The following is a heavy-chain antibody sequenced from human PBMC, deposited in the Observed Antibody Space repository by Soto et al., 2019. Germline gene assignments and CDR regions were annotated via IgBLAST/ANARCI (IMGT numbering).Heavy chain of an antibody. CDR2: IYYSGSA. D-gene: IGHD4-17*01. V-gene: IGHV4-39*01. J-gene: IGHJ6*02. CDR3: ARHGVDYGDYASYYYYGMDV. Sequence: QVQLQESGPGLLKPSETLSLTCTVSGGSISSSTYYWGWIRQPPGKGLEWIGFIYYSGSAYYNPSLKSRVTISIDTSKNQFSLKLTSVTAADTAVFYCARHGVDYGDYASYYYYGMDVWGRGTTVTVSS. CDR1: GGSISSSTYY.